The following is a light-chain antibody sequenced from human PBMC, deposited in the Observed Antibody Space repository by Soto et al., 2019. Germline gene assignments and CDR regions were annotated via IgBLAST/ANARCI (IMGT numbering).Light chain of an antibody. CDR1: SSDVGGYNY. J-gene: IGLJ1*01. CDR2: EVS. Sequence: QSVLTQPASVSGSPGQSITISCTGTSSDVGGYNYVSWYQQHPGKAHKLMIYEVSNRPSGVSNRFSGSKSGNTASLTISGLQAEDEADYYCSSYTSSSIDYVFGTGTKVTVL. CDR3: SSYTSSSIDYV. V-gene: IGLV2-14*01.